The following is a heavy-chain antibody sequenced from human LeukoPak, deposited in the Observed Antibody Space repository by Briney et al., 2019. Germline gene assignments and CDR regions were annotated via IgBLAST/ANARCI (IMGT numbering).Heavy chain of an antibody. CDR1: GVSVSDYY. Sequence: SETLSLTCAVSGVSVSDYYWSWIRQSPEKGLEWIGDVSPGGYTTYNPSLRSRVIISEDTSENQLSLNVTSVTAADTALYYCARIRCGRGQARCYNHWAQGSLVTVSS. CDR3: ARIRCGRGQARCYNH. CDR2: VSPGGYT. J-gene: IGHJ5*02. V-gene: IGHV4-34*01. D-gene: IGHD2-21*01.